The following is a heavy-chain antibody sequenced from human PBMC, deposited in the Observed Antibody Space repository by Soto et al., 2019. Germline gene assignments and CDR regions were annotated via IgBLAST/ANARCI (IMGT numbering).Heavy chain of an antibody. Sequence: QVQLVQSGAEVKKPGASVKVSCKVSGYTFTGNYMHWMRQAPGQGPEWMGWINHRTGDTDYAQKFQCRVTITGDTSISTAYMDLSRLTSDDTAIYFCVRGGGVDVVTPTRIVFDYWGQGTLLTVSS. V-gene: IGHV1-2*02. CDR3: VRGGGVDVVTPTRIVFDY. D-gene: IGHD2-21*02. CDR1: GYTFTGNY. CDR2: INHRTGDT. J-gene: IGHJ4*02.